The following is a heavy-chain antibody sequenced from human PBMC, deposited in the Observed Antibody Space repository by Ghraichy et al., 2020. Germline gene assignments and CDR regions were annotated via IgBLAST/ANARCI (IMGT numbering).Heavy chain of an antibody. V-gene: IGHV3-21*01. CDR1: GFTFSSYS. Sequence: GGSLRLSCAASGFTFSSYSMNWVRQAPGKGLEWVSSISSSSSYIYYADSVKGRFTISRDNAKNSLYLQMNSLRAEDTAVYYCARGPPVGYSSGIGAIPAARNYWGQGTLVTVSS. D-gene: IGHD6-19*01. CDR2: ISSSSSYI. CDR3: ARGPPVGYSSGIGAIPAARNY. J-gene: IGHJ4*02.